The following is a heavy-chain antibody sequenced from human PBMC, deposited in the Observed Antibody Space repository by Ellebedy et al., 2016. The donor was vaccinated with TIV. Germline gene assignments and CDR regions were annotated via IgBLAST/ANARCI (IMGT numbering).Heavy chain of an antibody. J-gene: IGHJ5*02. V-gene: IGHV1-8*01. CDR2: LDRVNGDA. Sequence: AASVKVSCKAAGYTFTNYDIFWARQAPGQGLEWMGRLDRVNGDATYAQKFLGRVTMTRDTSIETAYMELSSLRSEDTAVYYCAARYCGGGICFSFFSSWGQGTLVTVSS. CDR3: AARYCGGGICFSFFSS. D-gene: IGHD2-15*01. CDR1: GYTFTNYD.